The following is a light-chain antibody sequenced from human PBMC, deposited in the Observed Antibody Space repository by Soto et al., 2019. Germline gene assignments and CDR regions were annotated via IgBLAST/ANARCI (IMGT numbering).Light chain of an antibody. Sequence: DIQMTQSPSSLSASVGDRVTITCRASQSISSYLNWYQQKPGKAPKLLIYAASSLQSGVPSRFSGSGSGTDFTLTISSLQPEYFATYYCQQSYSTLLLTFGGGTKVEIK. J-gene: IGKJ4*01. CDR2: AAS. V-gene: IGKV1-39*01. CDR1: QSISSY. CDR3: QQSYSTLLLT.